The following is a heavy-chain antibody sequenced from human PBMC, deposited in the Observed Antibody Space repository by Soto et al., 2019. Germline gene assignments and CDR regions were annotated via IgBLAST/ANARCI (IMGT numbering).Heavy chain of an antibody. CDR3: ARLASDYYGSGHD. V-gene: IGHV4-39*01. CDR2: IYYSGST. J-gene: IGHJ4*02. D-gene: IGHD3-10*01. CDR1: GGSISSSSYY. Sequence: QLQLQESGPGLVKPSETLSLTCTVSGGSISSSSYYWGWIRQPPGKGLEWIGSIYYSGSTYYNPSLKSRVTISVDTSKNQFSLKLNSVTAADTAVYYCARLASDYYGSGHDWGQGTLVTVSS.